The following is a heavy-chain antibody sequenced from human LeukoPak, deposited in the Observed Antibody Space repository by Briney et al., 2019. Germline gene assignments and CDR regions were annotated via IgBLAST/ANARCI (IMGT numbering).Heavy chain of an antibody. J-gene: IGHJ5*02. Sequence: SQTLSLTCTVSGGSISSGSYYWSWIRQPAGKGLEWIGRIYTSGSTNYNPSLKSRVTISVDTSKNQFSLKLSSVTAADTAVYYCAVSAAALFDPWGQGTPVTVSS. CDR3: AVSAAALFDP. V-gene: IGHV4-61*02. D-gene: IGHD6-13*01. CDR1: GGSISSGSYY. CDR2: IYTSGST.